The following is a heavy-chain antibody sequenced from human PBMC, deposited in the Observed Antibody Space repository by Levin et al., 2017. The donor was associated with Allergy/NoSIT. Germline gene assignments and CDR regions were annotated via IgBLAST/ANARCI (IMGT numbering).Heavy chain of an antibody. J-gene: IGHJ6*03. V-gene: IGHV1-2*06. CDR2: INPNSGGT. CDR3: ARAVTMVQGVIIYYYYMDV. D-gene: IGHD3-10*01. CDR1: GYTFTGYY. Sequence: ASVKVSCKASGYTFTGYYMHWVRQAPGQGLEWMGRINPNSGGTNYAQKFQGRVTMTRDTSISTAYMELSRLRSDDTAVYYCARAVTMVQGVIIYYYYMDVWGKGTTVTVSS.